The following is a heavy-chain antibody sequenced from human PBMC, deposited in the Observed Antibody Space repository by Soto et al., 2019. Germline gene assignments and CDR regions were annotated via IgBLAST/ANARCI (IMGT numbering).Heavy chain of an antibody. Sequence: ASETLSLTCTVSGGSISSYYWSWIRQPPGKGLEWIGYIYYSGSTNYNPSLKSRVTISVDTSKNQFSLKLSSVTAADTAVYYCARAPRRRFWSGCCAFDYWGQGTLVTVSS. CDR2: IYYSGST. D-gene: IGHD3-3*01. CDR1: GGSISSYY. J-gene: IGHJ4*02. CDR3: ARAPRRRFWSGCCAFDY. V-gene: IGHV4-59*01.